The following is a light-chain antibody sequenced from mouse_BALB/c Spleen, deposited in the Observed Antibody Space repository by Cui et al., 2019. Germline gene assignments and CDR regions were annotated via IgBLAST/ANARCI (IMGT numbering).Light chain of an antibody. V-gene: IGKV12-46*01. Sequence: IQMPQSPASLSVSVGETVTITCRASENIYSNLAWYQQKQGKSPQLLVYAATNLEDGVPSRFSGSGSGTQYSLKINSLQSEDFGSYYCQHFWGTPYTFGGGTKLEIK. CDR3: QHFWGTPYT. CDR1: ENIYSN. CDR2: AAT. J-gene: IGKJ2*01.